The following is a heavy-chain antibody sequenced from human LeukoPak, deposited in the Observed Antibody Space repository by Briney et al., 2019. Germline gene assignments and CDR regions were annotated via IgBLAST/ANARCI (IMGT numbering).Heavy chain of an antibody. D-gene: IGHD6-13*01. CDR2: IYYSGST. CDR3: ARTYSSSWLFDY. CDR1: GGSISSYY. Sequence: PSETLSLTCTVSGGSISSYYWSWIRQPPGNGLEWIGYIYYSGSTNYNPSLKSRVTISVDTSKNQFSLKLSSVTAADTAVYYCARTYSSSWLFDYWGQGTLVTVSS. J-gene: IGHJ4*02. V-gene: IGHV4-59*01.